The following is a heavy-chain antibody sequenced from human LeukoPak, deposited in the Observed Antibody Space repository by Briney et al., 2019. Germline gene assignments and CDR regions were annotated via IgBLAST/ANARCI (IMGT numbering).Heavy chain of an antibody. J-gene: IGHJ4*02. CDR1: GGSISSYY. CDR2: IYTSGST. Sequence: PSETLSLTCTVSGGSISSYYWSWIRQPAGKGLEWIGRIYTSGSTNYNPSLKSRVTMSVDTSKNQFSLKLSSVTAADTAVYYCAREALAQNPYYYDSSGYYMDYWGQGTLVTVSS. D-gene: IGHD3-22*01. V-gene: IGHV4-4*07. CDR3: AREALAQNPYYYDSSGYYMDY.